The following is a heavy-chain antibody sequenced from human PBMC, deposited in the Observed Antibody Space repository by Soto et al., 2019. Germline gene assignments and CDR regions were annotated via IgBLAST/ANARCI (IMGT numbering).Heavy chain of an antibody. D-gene: IGHD3-10*01. CDR3: ATHISRPLSGVLPLYYYGMDV. J-gene: IGHJ6*02. V-gene: IGHV5-10-1*01. Sequence: AALKISCKGSGYSFTSYWISWVRQMPGKGLEWMGSIDPRDSYTNYSPSFQDHVTMSAYKSISTAYLQWSSLKASDTAMYYCATHISRPLSGVLPLYYYGMDVWGQGTTVTASS. CDR1: GYSFTSYW. CDR2: IDPRDSYT.